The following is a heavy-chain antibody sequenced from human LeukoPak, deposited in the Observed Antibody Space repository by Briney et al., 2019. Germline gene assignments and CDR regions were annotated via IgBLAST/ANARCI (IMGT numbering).Heavy chain of an antibody. D-gene: IGHD6-19*01. J-gene: IGHJ6*03. CDR3: ARVGRSSGWPYYYYYYMDV. Sequence: SETLSLTCTVSGGSISSYYWSWIRQSPGKGLEWIGYISYSGSTNYNPSHKSRVTISVDTAKNQFSLQLSSVTAADTAVYYCARVGRSSGWPYYYYYYMDVWGKGTTVTVSS. V-gene: IGHV4-59*01. CDR1: GGSISSYY. CDR2: ISYSGST.